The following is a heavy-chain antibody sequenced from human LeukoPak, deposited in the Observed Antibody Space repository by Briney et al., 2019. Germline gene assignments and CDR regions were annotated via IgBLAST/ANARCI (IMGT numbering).Heavy chain of an antibody. CDR3: ARSFDSSGFYFDY. CDR1: GGTFSSYA. CDR2: IIPIFGTA. D-gene: IGHD3-22*01. V-gene: IGHV1-69*05. J-gene: IGHJ4*02. Sequence: SVKVSCKASGGTFSSYAISWVRQAPGQGLEWMGGIIPIFGTANYAQKFQGGVTITTDESTSTAYMELSSLRSEDTAVYYCARSFDSSGFYFDYWGQGTLVTVSS.